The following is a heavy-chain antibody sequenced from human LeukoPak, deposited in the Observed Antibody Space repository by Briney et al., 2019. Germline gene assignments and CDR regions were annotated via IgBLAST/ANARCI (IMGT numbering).Heavy chain of an antibody. D-gene: IGHD3-22*01. CDR1: GYTFTGYY. J-gene: IGHJ4*02. CDR3: ARDSHYYYDSSGYYYGRERPQEYYFDY. CDR2: INPNSGGT. V-gene: IGHV1-2*02. Sequence: ASVKVSCKASGYTFTGYYMHWVRQAPGQGLEWMGWINPNSGGTNYAQKFQGRVTMTRDTSISTAYMELSRLRSDDTAVYYCARDSHYYYDSSGYYYGRERPQEYYFDYWGQGTLVTVSS.